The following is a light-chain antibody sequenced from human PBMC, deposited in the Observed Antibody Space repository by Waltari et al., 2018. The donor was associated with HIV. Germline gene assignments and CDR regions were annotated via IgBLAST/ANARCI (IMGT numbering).Light chain of an antibody. Sequence: IQMTQSHSILSASVGYRVTITCRASQNVDSWLAWYQQRPGRAPKLLIYKASTLEYGVPARFTGSGSGTNFTLTINSLHPDDFATYYCQQYNSDFYTFGLGTRLDLK. CDR3: QQYNSDFYT. CDR2: KAS. CDR1: QNVDSW. J-gene: IGKJ2*01. V-gene: IGKV1-5*03.